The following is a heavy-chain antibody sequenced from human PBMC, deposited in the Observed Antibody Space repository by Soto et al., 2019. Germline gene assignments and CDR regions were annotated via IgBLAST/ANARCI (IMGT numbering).Heavy chain of an antibody. CDR1: GYSFTSYW. CDR3: ARQGSSAVYYYYGMDV. V-gene: IGHV5-51*01. J-gene: IGHJ6*02. D-gene: IGHD6-6*01. CDR2: IYPGDSDT. Sequence: GESLKISCKGSGYSFTSYWIGWVRQMPGKGLEWMGIIYPGDSDTRYSPSFQGQVTISADKSISTAYLQWSSLKASDTAMYYCARQGSSAVYYYYGMDVWGQGTTVTVSS.